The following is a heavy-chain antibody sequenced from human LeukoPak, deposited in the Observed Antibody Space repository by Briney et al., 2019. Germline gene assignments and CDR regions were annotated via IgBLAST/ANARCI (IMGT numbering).Heavy chain of an antibody. Sequence: SETLSLTCAVYGGSFSGYYWSWIRQRPGKGLEWIGEINHSGSTNYNPSLKSRVTISVDTSKNQFSLKLSSVTAADTAVYYCASTLGDYVSDYWGQGTLVTVSS. D-gene: IGHD4-17*01. J-gene: IGHJ4*02. V-gene: IGHV4-34*01. CDR2: INHSGST. CDR1: GGSFSGYY. CDR3: ASTLGDYVSDY.